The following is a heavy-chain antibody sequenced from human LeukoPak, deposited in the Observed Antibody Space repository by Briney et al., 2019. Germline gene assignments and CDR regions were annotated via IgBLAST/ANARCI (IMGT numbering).Heavy chain of an antibody. V-gene: IGHV4-38-2*02. CDR1: GYSISSGYY. D-gene: IGHD5-12*01. CDR3: ARDQGGYDWDY. CDR2: IYHSGST. Sequence: PSETLSLTCTVSGYSISSGYYWGWIRQPPGKGLEWIGSIYHSGSTYYNPSLKSRVTISVDTSKNQFSLKLSSVTAADTAVYYCARDQGGYDWDYWRQGTLVTVSS. J-gene: IGHJ4*02.